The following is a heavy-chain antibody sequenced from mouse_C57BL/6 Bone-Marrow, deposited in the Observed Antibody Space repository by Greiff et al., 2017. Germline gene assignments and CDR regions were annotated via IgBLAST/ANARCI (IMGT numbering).Heavy chain of an antibody. CDR2: ISSGGSYT. V-gene: IGHV5-6*01. D-gene: IGHD4-1*01. CDR3: ARLGFHYDY. Sequence: EVQLVESGGDLVKPGGSLKLSCAASGFTFSSYGMSWVRQTPDKRLEWVATISSGGSYTYYPDSVKGRFTISRDNAKNTLYLQMSSLKSEDTAMYYCARLGFHYDYWGQGTTLTVSS. CDR1: GFTFSSYG. J-gene: IGHJ2*01.